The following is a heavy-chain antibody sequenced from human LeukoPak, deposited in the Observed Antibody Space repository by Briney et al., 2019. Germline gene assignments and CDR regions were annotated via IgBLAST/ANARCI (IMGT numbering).Heavy chain of an antibody. V-gene: IGHV4-34*01. CDR3: ARTPISIFGVVTD. J-gene: IGHJ4*02. CDR1: GGSFSGYY. D-gene: IGHD3-3*01. Sequence: SETLSLTCAVYGGSFSGYYWSWIRQPPGKGLEWIGEINHSGNTNYNPSLKSRVSISVDTSKKHCSLKVRSVTAADTAVYYCARTPISIFGVVTDWGRGTLVTVSS. CDR2: INHSGNT.